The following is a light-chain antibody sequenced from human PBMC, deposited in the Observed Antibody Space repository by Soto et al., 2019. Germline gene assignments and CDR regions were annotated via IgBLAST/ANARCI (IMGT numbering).Light chain of an antibody. CDR1: QYISTY. V-gene: IGKV1-39*01. Sequence: IQMTQSPSSLSSSVGDRVTITCRASQYISTYLNWYRQESGKAPEVLIYSASTLQSGVPSRFSGRGSGTDFTLTIIGLQSEDFATYYCQQSYTTPRTFGEGTKVDIK. J-gene: IGKJ1*01. CDR3: QQSYTTPRT. CDR2: SAS.